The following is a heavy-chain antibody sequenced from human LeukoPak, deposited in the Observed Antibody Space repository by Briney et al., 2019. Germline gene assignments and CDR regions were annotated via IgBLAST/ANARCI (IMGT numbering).Heavy chain of an antibody. J-gene: IGHJ4*02. CDR3: ARHMDSSGWFDY. D-gene: IGHD6-19*01. CDR1: GGSFSGYY. CDR2: IYYSGST. Sequence: SETLSLTCAVYGGSFSGYYWSWIRQPPGKGLEWIGYIYYSGSTNYNPSLKSRVTISVDTSKNQFSLKLSSVTAADTAVYYCARHMDSSGWFDYWGQGTLVTVSS. V-gene: IGHV4-59*08.